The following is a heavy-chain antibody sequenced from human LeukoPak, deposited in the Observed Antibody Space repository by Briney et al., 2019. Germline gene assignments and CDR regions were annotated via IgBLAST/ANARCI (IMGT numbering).Heavy chain of an antibody. J-gene: IGHJ4*02. D-gene: IGHD7-27*01. V-gene: IGHV3-7*01. CDR2: IKQDGSAK. CDR3: ARDGPSVGIDF. Sequence: PGGSLRLSCAASGFTFSSHWMSWVRQAPGQGLEWVANIKQDGSAKYYVDSVRGRFTISRDNAKTSLYLQMNSLRAEDTAVYYCARDGPSVGIDFWGQGALVTVSS. CDR1: GFTFSSHW.